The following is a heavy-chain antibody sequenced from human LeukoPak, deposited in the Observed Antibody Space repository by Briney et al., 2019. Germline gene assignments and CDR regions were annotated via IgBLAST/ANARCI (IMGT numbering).Heavy chain of an antibody. CDR3: ARRTTVGDFDY. CDR2: INPNSGGT. D-gene: IGHD4-17*01. Sequence: ASVKVSCKASGYTFTGYYMHWVRQAPGQGLEWMGWINPNSGGTNYSQKFQGWVTMTRDTSISTAYMELSRLRSDDTAVYYCARRTTVGDFDYWGQGTLVTVPS. CDR1: GYTFTGYY. J-gene: IGHJ4*02. V-gene: IGHV1-2*04.